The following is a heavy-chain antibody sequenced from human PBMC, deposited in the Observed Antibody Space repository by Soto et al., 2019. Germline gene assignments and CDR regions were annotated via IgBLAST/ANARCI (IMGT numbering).Heavy chain of an antibody. D-gene: IGHD1-1*01. CDR1: GFTFNSYS. V-gene: IGHV3-21*01. Sequence: AGGSLRLSCAASGFTFNSYSVNWVRQAPGKGLEWVASISSGSVYIDFADSVKGRFTISRDDVTNSVSLQMDSLRVEDTGIYYCARYDASKAFDLWGQGTMVTVSS. CDR2: ISSGSVYI. CDR3: ARYDASKAFDL. J-gene: IGHJ3*01.